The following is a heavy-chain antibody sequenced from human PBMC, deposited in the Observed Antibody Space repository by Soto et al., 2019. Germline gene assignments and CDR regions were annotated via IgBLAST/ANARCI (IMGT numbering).Heavy chain of an antibody. D-gene: IGHD3-22*01. J-gene: IGHJ4*02. CDR3: TREGDGSGFFSDF. CDR2: ISGRSNTI. V-gene: IGHV3-48*01. CDR1: GFTVSSNY. Sequence: GSLRLSCAASGFTVSSNYMNWVRQAPGKGLEWVSFISGRSNTIYYADSVKGRFTISRDNAKNSLYLLMNSLRAEDTAVYYCTREGDGSGFFSDFWGQGALVTVSS.